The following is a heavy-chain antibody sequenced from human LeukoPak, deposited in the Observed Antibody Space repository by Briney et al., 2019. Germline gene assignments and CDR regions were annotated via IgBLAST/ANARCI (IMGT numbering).Heavy chain of an antibody. V-gene: IGHV3-7*01. CDR1: GFTFSSSW. J-gene: IGHJ4*02. Sequence: GGSLRLSCAASGFTFSSSWMSWVRQAPGKGLQWVANIKQDGSEKHSVDSVKGRFTISRDNGKNSLYLQMNSLRVEDTAIYYCGIGATKIDSWGQGTLVTVSS. CDR3: GIGATKIDS. D-gene: IGHD1-26*01. CDR2: IKQDGSEK.